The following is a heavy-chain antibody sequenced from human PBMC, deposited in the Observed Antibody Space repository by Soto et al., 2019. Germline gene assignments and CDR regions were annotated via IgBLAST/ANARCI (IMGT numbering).Heavy chain of an antibody. CDR3: ATQTVTVGTFEDF. J-gene: IGHJ4*02. CDR2: INPKTGGT. Sequence: QVQLVQSGVEVKKPGASVRVSCKASGYIFTDYYINSRRQAPGQGLEWVGWINPKTGGTNSAQKFQGRVTLTRATSINTAYMELTRLTSDDTAVDFGATQTVTVGTFEDFWGQGTLITVSS. CDR1: GYIFTDYY. D-gene: IGHD1-26*01. V-gene: IGHV1-2*02.